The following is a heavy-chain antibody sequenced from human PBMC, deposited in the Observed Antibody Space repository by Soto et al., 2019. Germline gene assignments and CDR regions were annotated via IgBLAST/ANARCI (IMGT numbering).Heavy chain of an antibody. CDR1: GGSFSGYY. D-gene: IGHD3-16*01. Sequence: SETLSLTCAVYGGSFSGYYWSWIRQPPGKGLEWIGEINHSGSTNYNPSLKSRVTISVDTSKNQFSLKLSSVTAADTAVYYCARGWGVFETHFDYWGQGTLVTVSS. CDR2: INHSGST. V-gene: IGHV4-34*01. J-gene: IGHJ4*02. CDR3: ARGWGVFETHFDY.